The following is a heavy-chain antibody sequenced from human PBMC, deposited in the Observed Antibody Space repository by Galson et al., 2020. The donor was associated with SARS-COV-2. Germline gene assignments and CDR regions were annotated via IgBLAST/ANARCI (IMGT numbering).Heavy chain of an antibody. Sequence: TGGSLRLSCAASGFTFSSYGMHWVRQAPGKGLEWVAVISYDGSNKYYADSVKGRFTISRDNSKNTLYLHMNSLRAEDTAVYYCAKALRFLEWLPPHYYYGMDVWGQGTTVTVSS. D-gene: IGHD3-3*01. CDR3: AKALRFLEWLPPHYYYGMDV. V-gene: IGHV3-30*18. J-gene: IGHJ6*02. CDR1: GFTFSSYG. CDR2: ISYDGSNK.